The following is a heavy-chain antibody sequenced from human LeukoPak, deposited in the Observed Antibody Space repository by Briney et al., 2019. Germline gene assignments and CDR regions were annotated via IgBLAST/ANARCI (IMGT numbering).Heavy chain of an antibody. J-gene: IGHJ6*02. V-gene: IGHV6-1*01. CDR3: ARGGPPGHYTMDV. D-gene: IGHD6-25*01. CDR2: TYYTSKWYY. CDR1: GDSVSSNSAA. Sequence: SQTLSLTCGISGDSVSSNSAAWNWIRQSPSRGLEWLGRTYYTSKWYYDYAVSVKSRIIIIPDTSKNQFSLQMNSVTPEDTAVYYGARGGPPGHYTMDVWGQGTTVTVSS.